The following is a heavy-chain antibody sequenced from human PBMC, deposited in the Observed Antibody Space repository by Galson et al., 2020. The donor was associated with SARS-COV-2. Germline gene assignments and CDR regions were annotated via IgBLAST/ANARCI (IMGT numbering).Heavy chain of an antibody. CDR2: IYKSGNT. CDR1: GASISSGSYY. D-gene: IGHD3-3*01. J-gene: IGHJ6*02. CDR3: ARGNSPCVTIFGVLTGTCGMDV. V-gene: IGHV4-61*02. Sequence: SQTLSLTCTVSGASISSGSYYWNWIRQPAGKGLEWIGRIYKSGNTNYNPSLWSQVTISVDTSKNQFSLKLTSVTAADTAVYYCARGNSPCVTIFGVLTGTCGMDVWGQGTTVTVSS.